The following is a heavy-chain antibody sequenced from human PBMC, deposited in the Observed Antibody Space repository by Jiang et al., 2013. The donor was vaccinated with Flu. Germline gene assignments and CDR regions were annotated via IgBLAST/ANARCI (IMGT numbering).Heavy chain of an antibody. J-gene: IGHJ5*02. Sequence: GYSFTYYAIHWVRQAPGQRPECMGWINTDDGRTKYSEKFQGRLTFTRDTSASTVFLELTSLTSEDTSVYYCARDLRNNWFDTWGQGTLVTVSS. CDR1: GYSFTYYA. CDR2: INTDDGRT. V-gene: IGHV1-3*04. CDR3: ARDLRNNWFDT.